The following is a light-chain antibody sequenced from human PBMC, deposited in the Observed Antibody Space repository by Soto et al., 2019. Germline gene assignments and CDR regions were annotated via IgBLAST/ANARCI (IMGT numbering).Light chain of an antibody. CDR1: QGISTW. J-gene: IGKJ3*01. CDR2: TAS. CDR3: QQGNSFPPT. Sequence: DLQMTQSPSSVSASVGDRVTITCRASQGISTWLAWYQQKPGKAPKLLIYTASSLQSGVPSRFTGSGSGTEFTLTITSLQPEDFATYYCQQGNSFPPTFGPGTKVDIK. V-gene: IGKV1-12*01.